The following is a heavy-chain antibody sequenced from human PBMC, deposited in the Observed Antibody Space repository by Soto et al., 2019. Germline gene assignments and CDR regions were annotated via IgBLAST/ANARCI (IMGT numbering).Heavy chain of an antibody. CDR1: GGSISSYY. CDR3: ARGSSIAGLCYGMDV. J-gene: IGHJ6*02. Sequence: SETLSLTCTVSGGSISSYYWSWIRQPPGKGLEWIGYIYYSGSTNYNPSLKSRVTISVDTSKNQFSLKLSSVTAADTAVFYCARGSSIAGLCYGMDVWGQGNTVTVSS. CDR2: IYYSGST. V-gene: IGHV4-59*08. D-gene: IGHD6-6*01.